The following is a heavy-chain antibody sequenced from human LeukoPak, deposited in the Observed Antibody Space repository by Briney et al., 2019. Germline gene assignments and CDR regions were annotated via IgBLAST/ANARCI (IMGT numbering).Heavy chain of an antibody. CDR2: IIPVLGIA. CDR1: GGTFSSYA. Sequence: GASVKVSCKASGGTFSSYAISWVRQAPGRGLEWMGRIIPVLGIANYAQKFQGRVTITADKSTSTAYMELSSLRSEDTAVYYCARYDSSGPYYFDYWGQGTLVTVSS. D-gene: IGHD3-22*01. J-gene: IGHJ4*02. CDR3: ARYDSSGPYYFDY. V-gene: IGHV1-69*04.